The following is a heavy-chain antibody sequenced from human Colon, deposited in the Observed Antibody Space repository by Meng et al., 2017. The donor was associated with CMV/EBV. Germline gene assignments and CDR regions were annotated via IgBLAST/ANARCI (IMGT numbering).Heavy chain of an antibody. CDR2: INPNSGGT. CDR3: ARDWYPGDRRGSFDY. D-gene: IGHD3-22*01. Sequence: QVQLVQCGAEVKNPGASVKGSCKASEYTFTGYYMHWVRQAPGQGLEWMGWINPNSGGTNYAQKFQGRVTMTRDTSITTAYMELSRLRSDDTAVYYCARDWYPGDRRGSFDYWGQGTLVTVSS. V-gene: IGHV1-2*02. J-gene: IGHJ4*02. CDR1: EYTFTGYY.